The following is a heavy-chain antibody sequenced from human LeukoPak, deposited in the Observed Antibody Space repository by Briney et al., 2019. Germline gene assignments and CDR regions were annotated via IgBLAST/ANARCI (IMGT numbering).Heavy chain of an antibody. J-gene: IGHJ5*02. Sequence: PGGSLRLSCAASGFTFRSYGMHWVRQAPGKGLEWVAFIRYDGSNKYYADSVKGRFTISRDNSKNTLYLQMNSLRAEDTAVYYCAKSGPAISGYDPTNWFDPWGQGTLVTVSS. V-gene: IGHV3-30*02. D-gene: IGHD5-12*01. CDR1: GFTFRSYG. CDR2: IRYDGSNK. CDR3: AKSGPAISGYDPTNWFDP.